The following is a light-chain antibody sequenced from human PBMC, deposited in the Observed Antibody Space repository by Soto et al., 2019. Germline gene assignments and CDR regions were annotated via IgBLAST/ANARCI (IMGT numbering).Light chain of an antibody. CDR1: QSVSIN. CDR3: QQYATSPIT. Sequence: ILLTQSPATLSVSPGERGTLSCRASQSVSINLAWYQQKPGQAPRILIYGASTRATGIPARFSGSGSGTEFTLTISSLQSEDFSVYYCQQYATSPITFGQGTRLEIK. V-gene: IGKV3-15*01. J-gene: IGKJ5*01. CDR2: GAS.